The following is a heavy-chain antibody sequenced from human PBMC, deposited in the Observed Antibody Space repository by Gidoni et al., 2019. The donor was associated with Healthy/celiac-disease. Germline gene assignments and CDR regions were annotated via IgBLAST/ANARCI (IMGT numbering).Heavy chain of an antibody. CDR2: ISAYNGHT. D-gene: IGHD3-22*01. CDR3: ARESYYDSSGYQPFDY. Sequence: QVQLVQSGAEVKKPGASVKVACKASGYTLTSYGISWVRQAPGQGLEWMGWISAYNGHTNYAQKLQGRVTMTTDTSTSTAYMELRSLRSDDTAVYYCARESYYDSSGYQPFDYWGQGTLVTVSS. J-gene: IGHJ4*02. CDR1: GYTLTSYG. V-gene: IGHV1-18*01.